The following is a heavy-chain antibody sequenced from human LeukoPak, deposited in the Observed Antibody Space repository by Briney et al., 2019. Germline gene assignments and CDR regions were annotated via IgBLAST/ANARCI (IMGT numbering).Heavy chain of an antibody. CDR3: ASYSYYYDSSGYFDY. J-gene: IGHJ4*02. CDR2: IYYSGST. V-gene: IGHV4-59*01. CDR1: GGSISSYY. D-gene: IGHD3-22*01. Sequence: PSETLSLTCTVSGGSISSYYWSWIRQPPGKGLEWIGYIYYSGSTNYNPSLKSRVTISVDTSKNQFSLKLSSVTAAHTAVYYCASYSYYYDSSGYFDYWGQGTLVTVSS.